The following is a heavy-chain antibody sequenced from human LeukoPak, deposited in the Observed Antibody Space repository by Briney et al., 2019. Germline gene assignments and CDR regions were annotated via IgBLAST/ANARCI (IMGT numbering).Heavy chain of an antibody. J-gene: IGHJ5*02. CDR2: IYHSGST. CDR1: GGSISSSNW. V-gene: IGHV4-4*02. Sequence: KPSGTLSLTCAVSGGSISSSNWWSWVRQPPGKGLEWIGEIYHSGSTNYNPSLKSRVTISVDKSKNQFSLKLSSVTAADTAVYYCARAVEVGYSYGLGWFDPWGQGTLVTVSS. D-gene: IGHD5-18*01. CDR3: ARAVEVGYSYGLGWFDP.